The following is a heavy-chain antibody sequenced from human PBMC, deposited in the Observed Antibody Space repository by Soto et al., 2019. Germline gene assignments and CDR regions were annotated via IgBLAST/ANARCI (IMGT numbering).Heavy chain of an antibody. CDR1: GYSFTSHY. D-gene: IGHD1-1*01. V-gene: IGHV1-46*03. CDR3: ARDHSLNDLLWWFVP. Sequence: ASVKVSCKAIGYSFTSHYMHWVRQAPVQGLEWMGTIYPGGVNIAYAQKFKSRVTMTKDASTSTVYMELNRLTSGDTAVYYCARDHSLNDLLWWFVPWGQ. J-gene: IGHJ5*02. CDR2: IYPGGVNI.